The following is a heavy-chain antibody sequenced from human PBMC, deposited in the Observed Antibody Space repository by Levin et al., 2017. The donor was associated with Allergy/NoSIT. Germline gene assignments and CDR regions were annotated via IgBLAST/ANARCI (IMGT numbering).Heavy chain of an antibody. CDR3: TKDTLSRYCSATNCVHGGFDY. J-gene: IGHJ4*02. CDR2: ISWDGGST. V-gene: IGHV3-43*01. CDR1: GFTFDDYT. D-gene: IGHD2-15*01. Sequence: LSLTCAASGFTFDDYTMHWVRQSPGKGLEWVSLISWDGGSTYYADSVKGRFTISRDNSKNSLFLQMNSLRTEDSALYYCTKDTLSRYCSATNCVHGGFDYWGQGTLVTVSS.